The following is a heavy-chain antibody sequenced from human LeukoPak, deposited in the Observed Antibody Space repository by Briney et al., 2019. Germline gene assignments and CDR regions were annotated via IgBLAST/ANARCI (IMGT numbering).Heavy chain of an antibody. CDR2: IWYDGSNK. CDR3: AREGQGIDCSGGSCCSGGKDAFDI. V-gene: IGHV3-33*08. Sequence: GRSLRLSCAASGFTFSSYGMHWVRQAPGKGLEWVAVIWYDGSNKNYADSVKGRFTISRDNSKNTLYLQMNSLRAEDTAVYYCAREGQGIDCSGGSCCSGGKDAFDIWGQGTMVTVSS. J-gene: IGHJ3*02. CDR1: GFTFSSYG. D-gene: IGHD2-15*01.